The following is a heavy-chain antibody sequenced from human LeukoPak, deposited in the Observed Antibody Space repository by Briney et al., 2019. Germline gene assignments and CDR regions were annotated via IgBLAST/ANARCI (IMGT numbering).Heavy chain of an antibody. CDR2: IIPIFGTA. Sequence: ASVKVSCKASGGTFSSYAISWVRQAPGQGLEWMGGIIPIFGTANYAQKFQGRVTITADESTSTAYMELSSLRSEDTAVYYCASFEGVRGEMDVWGKGTTVTVSS. J-gene: IGHJ6*04. CDR3: ASFEGVRGEMDV. CDR1: GGTFSSYA. D-gene: IGHD3-10*01. V-gene: IGHV1-69*13.